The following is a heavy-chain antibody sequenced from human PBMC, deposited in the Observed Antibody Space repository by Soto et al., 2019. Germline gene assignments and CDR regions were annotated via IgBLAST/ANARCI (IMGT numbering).Heavy chain of an antibody. Sequence: EVQLVESGGGLVQPGGSLRLSCAASGFTFTTYWMHWVRQAPGEGPVWVSRIKTDGSATSYADSVKGRFTISRDNAKNTLYLQMNSLRAEDTAVYYCVRSFDYWGQGTLVTVSS. CDR3: VRSFDY. V-gene: IGHV3-74*01. J-gene: IGHJ4*02. CDR1: GFTFTTYW. CDR2: IKTDGSAT.